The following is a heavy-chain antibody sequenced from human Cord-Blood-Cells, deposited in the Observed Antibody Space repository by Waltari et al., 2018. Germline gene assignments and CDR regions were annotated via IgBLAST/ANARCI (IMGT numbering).Heavy chain of an antibody. J-gene: IGHJ3*02. V-gene: IGHV1-24*01. Sequence: QVQLVQSGAEVKKPGASVKVPCTVSGYTHTELSMLWLRPVPGKGQEWMGGFDPEDGETIDAQKFQGRVTMTDDTSTDTAYMELSSLRSEDTAVYYCAIILRLGYWSGGSCYDAFDIWGQGTMVTVSS. D-gene: IGHD2-15*01. CDR3: AIILRLGYWSGGSCYDAFDI. CDR2: FDPEDGET. CDR1: GYTHTELS.